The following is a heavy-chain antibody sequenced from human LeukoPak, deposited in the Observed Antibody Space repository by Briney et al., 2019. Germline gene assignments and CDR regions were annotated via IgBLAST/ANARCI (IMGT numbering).Heavy chain of an antibody. Sequence: SQTLSLTCTVSGGSISSGSYYWNWMRQPAGKGLDWIGRIYTSGSTNYNPSRKSRVTISVDTSKDQFSLKLSSVTAADTAVYYCARHQAHYGDPSFDSWGQGTLVTVSS. D-gene: IGHD4-17*01. J-gene: IGHJ4*02. CDR3: ARHQAHYGDPSFDS. CDR2: IYTSGST. CDR1: GGSISSGSYY. V-gene: IGHV4-61*02.